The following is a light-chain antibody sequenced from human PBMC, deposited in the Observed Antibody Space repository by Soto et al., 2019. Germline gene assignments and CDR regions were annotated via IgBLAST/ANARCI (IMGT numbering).Light chain of an antibody. J-gene: IGKJ5*01. CDR3: QQYNNWPPIT. Sequence: EIVLTQSPGTLCLSPGESATLSCRASQSVSSSYLAWYQQKPGQAPRLLIYGASSRATGIPDRFSGSGSGTDFTLTISRLEFEDFAIYYCQQYNNWPPITFGQGTRLEIK. CDR2: GAS. CDR1: QSVSSSY. V-gene: IGKV3-20*01.